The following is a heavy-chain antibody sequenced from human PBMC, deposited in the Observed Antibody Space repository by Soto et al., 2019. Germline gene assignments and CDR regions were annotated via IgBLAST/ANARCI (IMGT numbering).Heavy chain of an antibody. J-gene: IGHJ6*02. D-gene: IGHD1-26*01. CDR1: GYTLTELS. CDR2: FDPEDGET. V-gene: IGHV1-24*01. Sequence: ASVKVSCKVSGYTLTELSMHWVRQAPGKGLEWMGGFDPEDGETIYAQKFQGRVTMTEDTSTDTAYMELSSLRSEDTAVYYCATVSNSSGSYYYYYGMDVWGQGTTVTVSS. CDR3: ATVSNSSGSYYYYYGMDV.